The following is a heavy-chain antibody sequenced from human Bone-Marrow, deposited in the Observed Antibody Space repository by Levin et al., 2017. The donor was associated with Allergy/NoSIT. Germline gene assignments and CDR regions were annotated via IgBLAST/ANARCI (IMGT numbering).Heavy chain of an antibody. J-gene: IGHJ4*02. Sequence: SETLSLTCTVSGGSISSGGYYWSWIRQHPGKGLEWIGYIYYSGSTYYNPSLKSRVTISVDTSKNQFSLKLSSVTAADTAVYYCARADYDILTGYYAFDYWGQGTLVTVSS. D-gene: IGHD3-9*01. CDR1: GGSISSGGYY. CDR2: IYYSGST. V-gene: IGHV4-31*03. CDR3: ARADYDILTGYYAFDY.